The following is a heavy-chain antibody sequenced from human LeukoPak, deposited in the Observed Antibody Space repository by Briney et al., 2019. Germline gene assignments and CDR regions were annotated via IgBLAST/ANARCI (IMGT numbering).Heavy chain of an antibody. V-gene: IGHV3-11*01. Sequence: PGGSLRLSCAASGFTFSDYYMSWIRQAPGKGLEWVSYISSSGSTIYYADSVMGRFTISRDNAKNSLYLQMNSLRAEDTAVYYCARDLERNYLSGAFDIWGQGTMVTVSS. CDR3: ARDLERNYLSGAFDI. CDR2: ISSSGSTI. D-gene: IGHD5-24*01. CDR1: GFTFSDYY. J-gene: IGHJ3*02.